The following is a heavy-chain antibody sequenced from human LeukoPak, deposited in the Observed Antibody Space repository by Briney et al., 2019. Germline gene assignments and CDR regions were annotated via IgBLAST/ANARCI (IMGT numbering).Heavy chain of an antibody. Sequence: SVKVSCKASGGTFSSYAISWVRQVPGQGLEWMGRIIPIFHTTKYAQKFQGRVTITADKSTNTSHMELVSLRSEDTAVYYCARDFLSGRSGFEYWGQGTVVTVSS. CDR1: GGTFSSYA. J-gene: IGHJ4*02. CDR2: IIPIFHTT. V-gene: IGHV1-69*06. CDR3: ARDFLSGRSGFEY. D-gene: IGHD6-19*01.